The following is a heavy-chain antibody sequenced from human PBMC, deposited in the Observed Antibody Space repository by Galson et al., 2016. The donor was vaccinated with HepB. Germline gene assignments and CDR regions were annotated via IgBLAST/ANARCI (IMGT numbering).Heavy chain of an antibody. V-gene: IGHV3-33*08. CDR3: AREFPPTSSSWDPQNPFDY. Sequence: SLRLSCAASGFTFTRYAMHWVRQAPGKGLERLAFIWYDGSNKYYADSAKGRFTISRDNSKNTLYLQMNSLTAEDTAVYYCAREFPPTSSSWDPQNPFDYWGQGTLVTVSS. J-gene: IGHJ4*02. D-gene: IGHD6-13*01. CDR1: GFTFTRYA. CDR2: IWYDGSNK.